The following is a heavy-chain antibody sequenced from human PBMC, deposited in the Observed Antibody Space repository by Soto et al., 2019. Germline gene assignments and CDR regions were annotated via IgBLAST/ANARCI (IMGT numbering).Heavy chain of an antibody. Sequence: EVQLLESGGGLVQPGGSLRLSYAASGFTFSTYAMNWVRQAPGKGLEWVSAISGGGGSTYYAASVKGRFTISRDNSKNTLFLQMNSLRAEDTALYYCARTWQGDYWGQGTLVTVSS. CDR3: ARTWQGDY. CDR2: ISGGGGST. J-gene: IGHJ4*02. V-gene: IGHV3-23*01. D-gene: IGHD2-8*01. CDR1: GFTFSTYA.